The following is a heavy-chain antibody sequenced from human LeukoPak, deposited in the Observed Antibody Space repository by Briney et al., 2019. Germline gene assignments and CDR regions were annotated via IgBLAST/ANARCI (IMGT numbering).Heavy chain of an antibody. Sequence: PSETLSLTCTVSGGSISSSSYYWGWIRQPPGKGLEWIGSLYYGGSTYYNPSLKSRVTISVDTSKNQFSLKLTSVTAPDTAVYYCARGDYSSFVGWFDPWGQGTLVTVSS. CDR2: LYYGGST. CDR3: ARGDYSSFVGWFDP. CDR1: GGSISSSSYY. D-gene: IGHD6-6*01. V-gene: IGHV4-39*01. J-gene: IGHJ5*02.